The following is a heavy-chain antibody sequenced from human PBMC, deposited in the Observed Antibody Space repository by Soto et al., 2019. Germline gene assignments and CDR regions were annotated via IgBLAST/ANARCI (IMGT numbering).Heavy chain of an antibody. CDR1: GFIFNVYG. CDR2: IQFDGSRR. D-gene: IGHD3-22*01. Sequence: SLRLSCAASGFIFNVYGMNWVRQAPGKGLEWVAGIQFDGSRRYYGDSVKGRFTISRDDSKNTVDLQMDSLRDEDTALYYCARDVDTSGHCSRLDPWGLGTLVTVSS. J-gene: IGHJ5*02. V-gene: IGHV3-33*05. CDR3: ARDVDTSGHCSRLDP.